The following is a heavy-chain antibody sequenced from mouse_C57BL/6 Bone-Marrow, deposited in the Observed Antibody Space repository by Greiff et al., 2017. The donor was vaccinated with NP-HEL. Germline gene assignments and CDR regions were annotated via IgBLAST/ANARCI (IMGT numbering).Heavy chain of an antibody. CDR3: ARPDYGSSFAY. Sequence: EVMLVESGGGLVQPGGSLKLSCAASGFTFSDYYMYWVRQTPEKRLEWVAYISNGGGSTYYTDTVKGRFTISRDNAKNTLYLQMSRLKSEDTAMYYCARPDYGSSFAYWGQGTLVTVSA. V-gene: IGHV5-12*01. D-gene: IGHD1-1*01. CDR1: GFTFSDYY. CDR2: ISNGGGST. J-gene: IGHJ3*01.